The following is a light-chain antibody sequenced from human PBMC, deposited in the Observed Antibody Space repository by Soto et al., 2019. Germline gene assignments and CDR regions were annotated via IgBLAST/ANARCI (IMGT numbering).Light chain of an antibody. CDR1: SGSVSTSYY. Sequence: QAEVTQEPSFSVSPGRTVTLTCGLSSGSVSTSYYPSWYQQTPGQAPRTLIYSTNTRSSGVPDRFSGSILGNKAALTITGAQADDESDYYCVLYMGSGIWVFGGGTQLTVL. CDR2: STN. CDR3: VLYMGSGIWV. V-gene: IGLV8-61*01. J-gene: IGLJ3*02.